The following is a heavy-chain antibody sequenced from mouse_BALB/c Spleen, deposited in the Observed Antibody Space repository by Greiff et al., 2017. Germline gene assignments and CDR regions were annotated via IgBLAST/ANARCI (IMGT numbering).Heavy chain of an antibody. CDR2: ISSGSSTI. J-gene: IGHJ3*01. D-gene: IGHD2-2*01. CDR1: GFTFSSFG. CDR3: ARGGGYDASFAY. Sequence: DVMLVESGGGLVQPGGSRKLSCAASGFTFSSFGMHWVRQAPEKGLEWVAYISSGSSTIYYADTVKGRFNISRDNPKNTLFLQMTSQRSEDTAMYYCARGGGYDASFAYWGQGTLVTVSA. V-gene: IGHV5-17*02.